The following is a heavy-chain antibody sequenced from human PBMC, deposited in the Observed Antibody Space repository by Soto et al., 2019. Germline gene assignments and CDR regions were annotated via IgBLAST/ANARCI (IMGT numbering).Heavy chain of an antibody. CDR2: INHSGST. J-gene: IGHJ4*02. V-gene: IGHV4-34*01. CDR1: GGSFSVYY. D-gene: IGHD2-21*02. Sequence: QVQLQQWGAGLLKPSETLSLTCAVYGGSFSVYYWSWIRQPPGKGLEWIGEINHSGSTNYNPSLKSRVTISVDTSKNQFSLKLSSVTAADTAVYYCARGGGYCGGDCYAGYYFDYWGQGTLVTVSS. CDR3: ARGGGYCGGDCYAGYYFDY.